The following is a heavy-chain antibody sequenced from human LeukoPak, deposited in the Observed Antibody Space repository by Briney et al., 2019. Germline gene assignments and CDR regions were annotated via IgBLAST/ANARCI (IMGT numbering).Heavy chain of an antibody. V-gene: IGHV3-53*01. CDR2: MHSGGST. Sequence: GGSLRLSCAVSGLTVSSSSMSWVRQAPGKGLEWASFMHSGGSTYYADSVKGRFTLSRDNSKNTLYLQMNSLRAEDTAVYYCARTEDYRFDYWGQGTLVTVSS. J-gene: IGHJ4*02. D-gene: IGHD4-11*01. CDR3: ARTEDYRFDY. CDR1: GLTVSSSS.